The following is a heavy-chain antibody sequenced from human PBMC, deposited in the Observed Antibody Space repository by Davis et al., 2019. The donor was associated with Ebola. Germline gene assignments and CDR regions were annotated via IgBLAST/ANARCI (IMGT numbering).Heavy chain of an antibody. Sequence: PSETLSLTCTVSGGSISSGGYYWSWIRQHPGKGLEWIGYIYYSGSTYYNPSLKSRVTISVDTSKNQFSLKLSSVTAADTAVYYCASSVVDIWSSGWYEDYWGQGTLVTVSS. CDR3: ASSVVDIWSSGWYEDY. D-gene: IGHD6-19*01. V-gene: IGHV4-31*03. J-gene: IGHJ4*02. CDR2: IYYSGST. CDR1: GGSISSGGYY.